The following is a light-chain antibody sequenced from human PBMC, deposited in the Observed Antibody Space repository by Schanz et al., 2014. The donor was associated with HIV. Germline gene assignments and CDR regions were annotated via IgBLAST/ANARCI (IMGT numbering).Light chain of an antibody. V-gene: IGLV6-57*04. Sequence: NFLLTQPHSVSESPGKTVTISCTRSSGSIASNYLQWYQQRPGRAPPTVIFEDNQRPSGVPDRFSGSIDSSSTAASLTISGLKTEDEADYYCQSYDSSNHVVFGGGTKLTVL. CDR1: SGSIASNY. CDR2: EDN. CDR3: QSYDSSNHVV. J-gene: IGLJ2*01.